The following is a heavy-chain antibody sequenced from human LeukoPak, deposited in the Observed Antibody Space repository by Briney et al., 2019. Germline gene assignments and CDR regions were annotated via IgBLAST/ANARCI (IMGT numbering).Heavy chain of an antibody. Sequence: SVKVSCKASGGTFSSYAISWVRQAPGQGLEWMGGIIPIFGTANYAQKFQGRVTITTDESTSTAYMELSSLRSEDTDVYYCASWGSVYYTAHAFDIWGQGTMVTVSS. CDR2: IIPIFGTA. J-gene: IGHJ3*02. CDR3: ASWGSVYYTAHAFDI. V-gene: IGHV1-69*05. D-gene: IGHD3-3*01. CDR1: GGTFSSYA.